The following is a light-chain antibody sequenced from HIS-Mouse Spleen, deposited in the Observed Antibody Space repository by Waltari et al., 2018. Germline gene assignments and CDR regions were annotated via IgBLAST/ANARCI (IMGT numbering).Light chain of an antibody. CDR2: QDS. CDR1: KLGDKY. J-gene: IGLJ2*01. V-gene: IGLV3-1*01. CDR3: RAWESSTAVV. Sequence: SYELTQPPSVSVSPGQTASITCSGDKLGDKYACWYQPKPGQSPVLVIYQDSKRPSGIPERFSGSNSGNNATLTISGAQALDEADYYCRAWESSTAVVFGGGTKLTVL.